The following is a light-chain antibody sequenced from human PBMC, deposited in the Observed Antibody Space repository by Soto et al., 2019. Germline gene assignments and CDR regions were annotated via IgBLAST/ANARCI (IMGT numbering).Light chain of an antibody. Sequence: DIQMTQSPSTLSASVGDRVTITCRASKNINTWVAWYQQKPGKAPKLLIYDASSLESGVPSRVSGSGSGTEFTLTISSLQPDDFATYYCQQYYSFPPTFGQGTKVDIK. CDR3: QQYYSFPPT. CDR1: KNINTW. V-gene: IGKV1-5*01. J-gene: IGKJ1*01. CDR2: DAS.